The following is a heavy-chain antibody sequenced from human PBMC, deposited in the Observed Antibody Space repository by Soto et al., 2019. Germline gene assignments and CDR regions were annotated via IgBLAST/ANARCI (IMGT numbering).Heavy chain of an antibody. Sequence: PSETLSLTCNVSGGSIDRSNYYWDWLRQPPGKGLEWIGTTYYNGNAYYNPSHRSRVSMSVDTSKNQFSLKLISVTAADTAVYYCARHFVAVVIKGWGYWGQGKLVTVSS. CDR1: GGSIDRSNYY. J-gene: IGHJ4*02. CDR2: TYYNGNA. V-gene: IGHV4-39*01. D-gene: IGHD3-10*01. CDR3: ARHFVAVVIKGWGY.